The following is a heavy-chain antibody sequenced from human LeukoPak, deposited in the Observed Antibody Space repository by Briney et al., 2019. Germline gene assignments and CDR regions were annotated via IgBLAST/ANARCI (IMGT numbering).Heavy chain of an antibody. J-gene: IGHJ4*02. CDR3: ARGGIHYYDSSGYYSPFDY. D-gene: IGHD3-22*01. Sequence: ASVKVSCKASGYTFTGYYMHWVRQAPGQGLEWMGWINPNSGGTNYAQKFQGRVTMTRDTSISTAYMELRSLRSDDTAVYYCARGGIHYYDSSGYYSPFDYWGQGTLVTVSS. CDR1: GYTFTGYY. V-gene: IGHV1-2*02. CDR2: INPNSGGT.